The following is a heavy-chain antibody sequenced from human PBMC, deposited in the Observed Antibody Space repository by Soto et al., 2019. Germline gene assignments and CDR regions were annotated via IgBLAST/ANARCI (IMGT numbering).Heavy chain of an antibody. V-gene: IGHV3-23*01. Sequence: EVQLLESGGGLVQPGGSLRLSCAASGFTFSSYGMSWVRQAPGKGLEWVSAISRSGGSTYYADSVKGRFTISRDKSKNTLYLQMNSLRAEDAAVYYCAKDSTHESECGGDCYPWYFDYWGQGTLVTASS. D-gene: IGHD2-21*02. CDR2: ISRSGGST. J-gene: IGHJ4*02. CDR1: GFTFSSYG. CDR3: AKDSTHESECGGDCYPWYFDY.